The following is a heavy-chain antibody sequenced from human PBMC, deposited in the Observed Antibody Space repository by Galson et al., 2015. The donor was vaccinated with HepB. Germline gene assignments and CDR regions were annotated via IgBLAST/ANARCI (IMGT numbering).Heavy chain of an antibody. V-gene: IGHV4-59*08. J-gene: IGHJ4*02. CDR2: IYYSGST. D-gene: IGHD6-6*01. CDR3: ARQDEYSSSSPFDY. Sequence: TLSLTCTVSGGSISSYYWSWIRQPPGKGLEWIGYIYYSGSTNYNPSLKSRVTISVDTSKNQFSLKLSSVTAADTAVYYCARQDEYSSSSPFDYWGQGTLVTVSS. CDR1: GGSISSYY.